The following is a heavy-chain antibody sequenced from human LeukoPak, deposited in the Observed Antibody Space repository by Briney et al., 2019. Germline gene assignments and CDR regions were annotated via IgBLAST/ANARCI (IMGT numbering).Heavy chain of an antibody. V-gene: IGHV4-4*07. CDR1: GGSISSYY. D-gene: IGHD2-15*01. CDR2: IYTSGST. Sequence: SETLSLTCTVSGGSISSYYWSWIRQPAGKGLEWIGHIYTSGSTNYNPSLKSRVTMSVDTSKNQFSLKLSSVTAADTAVYYCARSLLLNNWFDPWGQGTLVTVSS. J-gene: IGHJ5*02. CDR3: ARSLLLNNWFDP.